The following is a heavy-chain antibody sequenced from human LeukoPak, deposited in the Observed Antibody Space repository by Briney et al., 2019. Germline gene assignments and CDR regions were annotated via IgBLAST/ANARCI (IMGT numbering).Heavy chain of an antibody. CDR1: GLTFSSYW. Sequence: GGSLRLSCAASGLTFSSYWMSWVRQAPGKGLEWVANIKQDGSEKYYVDSVKGRFTISRDNAKNSLYLQMNSLRAEDTAVYYCASSITIFGVVYSDAFDIWGQGTMVTVSS. CDR3: ASSITIFGVVYSDAFDI. V-gene: IGHV3-7*01. D-gene: IGHD3-3*01. CDR2: IKQDGSEK. J-gene: IGHJ3*02.